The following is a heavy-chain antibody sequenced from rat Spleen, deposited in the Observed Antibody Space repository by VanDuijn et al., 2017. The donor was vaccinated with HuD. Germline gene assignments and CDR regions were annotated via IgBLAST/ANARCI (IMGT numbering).Heavy chain of an antibody. CDR1: GFTFSDYA. CDR2: IIYDGSST. Sequence: EVQLVESGGGLVQPGRSLKLSCAASGFTFSDYAMNWIRQAPTKGLEWVATIIYDGSSTYYRDSVKGRFTISRDNAKSTLYLQMDSLRSEDTATYYCARHTNWFAYWGQGTLVTVSS. V-gene: IGHV5-17*01. CDR3: ARHTNWFAY. J-gene: IGHJ3*01.